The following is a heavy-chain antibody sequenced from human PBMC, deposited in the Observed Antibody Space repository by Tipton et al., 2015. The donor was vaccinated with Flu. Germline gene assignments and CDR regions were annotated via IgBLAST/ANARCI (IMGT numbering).Heavy chain of an antibody. V-gene: IGHV4-34*01. CDR2: IKHSGST. CDR1: GVSLSGYY. Sequence: TLSLTCAVYGVSLSGYYWSWIRQPPGKGLEWIGEIKHSGSTNYNPSLKSRVTISVDTSKNQFSLKLSSVTAADTAVYYCASGGYSSSWHDYWGQGTLVTVSS. D-gene: IGHD6-13*01. J-gene: IGHJ4*02. CDR3: ASGGYSSSWHDY.